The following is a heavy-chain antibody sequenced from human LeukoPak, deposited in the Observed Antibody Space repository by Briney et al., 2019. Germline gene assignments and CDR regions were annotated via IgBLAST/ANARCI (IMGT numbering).Heavy chain of an antibody. Sequence: SETLSLTWTVSGGSISSSSYYWGWIREPPGKGLGWIGSIYYSGSTYYNPSLKSRVTISVDTSKNQFSLRLSSVTAADTAVYCCARGWGPQWLVLDYWGQGTLVTVSS. D-gene: IGHD6-19*01. CDR3: ARGWGPQWLVLDY. CDR1: GGSISSSSYY. CDR2: IYYSGST. J-gene: IGHJ4*02. V-gene: IGHV4-39*07.